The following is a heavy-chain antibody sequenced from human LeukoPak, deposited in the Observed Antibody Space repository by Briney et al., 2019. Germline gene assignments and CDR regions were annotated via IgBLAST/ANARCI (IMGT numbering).Heavy chain of an antibody. D-gene: IGHD6-13*01. V-gene: IGHV4-59*01. CDR2: IYYSGST. J-gene: IGHJ3*02. CDR1: GGSISSYY. Sequence: SETLSLTCTVSGGSISSYYWSWIRQPPGKGLEWIGYIYYSGSTNYNPSLKSRVTISVDTSKNQFSLKLSSVTAADTAVYYCAGSEAGDAFDIWGQGTMVTVSS. CDR3: AGSEAGDAFDI.